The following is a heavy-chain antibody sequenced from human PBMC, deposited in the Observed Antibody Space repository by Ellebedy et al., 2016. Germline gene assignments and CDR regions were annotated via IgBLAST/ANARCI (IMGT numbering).Heavy chain of an antibody. CDR1: GGSFSGYY. V-gene: IGHV4-34*01. D-gene: IGHD2-2*01. Sequence: SETLSLXXAVYGGSFSGYYWSWIRQPPGKGLEWIGEINHSGSTNYNPSLKSRVTISVDTSKNQFSLKLSSVTAADTAVYYCARGRVVPAATQIWGGYYYYMDVWGKGTTVTVSS. CDR3: ARGRVVPAATQIWGGYYYYMDV. J-gene: IGHJ6*03. CDR2: INHSGST.